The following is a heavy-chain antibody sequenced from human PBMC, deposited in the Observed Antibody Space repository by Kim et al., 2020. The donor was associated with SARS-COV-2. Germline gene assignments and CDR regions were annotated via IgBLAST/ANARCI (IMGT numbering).Heavy chain of an antibody. J-gene: IGHJ6*02. Sequence: GGSLRLSCAASGFTFSSYGMHWVRQAPGKGLEGVAVIWYDGSNKYYADSVKGRFTISRDNSKNTLYLQMNSLRAEDTAVYYCAREGYYGSGTSGGMDVWGQGTTVTVSS. CDR3: AREGYYGSGTSGGMDV. D-gene: IGHD3-10*01. CDR2: IWYDGSNK. V-gene: IGHV3-33*01. CDR1: GFTFSSYG.